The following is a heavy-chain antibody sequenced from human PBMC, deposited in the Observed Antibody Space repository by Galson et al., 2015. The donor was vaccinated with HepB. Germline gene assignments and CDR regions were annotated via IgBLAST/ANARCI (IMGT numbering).Heavy chain of an antibody. CDR2: ISGSGGYT. D-gene: IGHD3-22*01. CDR1: GFSFSSYG. Sequence: SLRLSCAASGFSFSSYGMSWVRQAPGKGLEWVSVISGSGGYTYYADSVKGRFTISRDNSKNTLYLHMNSLRAEDTAVYYCAKPSLPDNYDSSGYYYIYWYFDLWGRGTLVTVSS. J-gene: IGHJ2*01. CDR3: AKPSLPDNYDSSGYYYIYWYFDL. V-gene: IGHV3-23*01.